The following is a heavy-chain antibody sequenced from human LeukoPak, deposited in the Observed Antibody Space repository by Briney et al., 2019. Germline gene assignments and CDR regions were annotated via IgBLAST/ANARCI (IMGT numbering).Heavy chain of an antibody. J-gene: IGHJ6*02. CDR1: GYSFTSYW. Sequence: GESLKISCKGSGYSFTSYWIGWVRQMPGKGLEWMGIIYPGDSDTRYSPSFQGQVTISADKSISTAYLQWSSLKASDTAMYYCARQSLPAGRGYYGMDVWGQGTTVTVSS. D-gene: IGHD2-2*01. V-gene: IGHV5-51*01. CDR3: ARQSLPAGRGYYGMDV. CDR2: IYPGDSDT.